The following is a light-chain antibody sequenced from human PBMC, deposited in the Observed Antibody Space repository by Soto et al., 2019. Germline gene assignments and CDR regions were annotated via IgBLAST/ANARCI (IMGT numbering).Light chain of an antibody. CDR1: QSVRSNF. J-gene: IGKJ1*01. CDR2: GAS. Sequence: ETVLTQSPGTLSLSPGERATLSCRASQSVRSNFLAWYQQKPGQAPRLLIHGASSRATDIPDRFSGSGSGTDFTLTISRLEPEDFAVYYCQQYDRSWTFGQGTKVEIK. CDR3: QQYDRSWT. V-gene: IGKV3-20*01.